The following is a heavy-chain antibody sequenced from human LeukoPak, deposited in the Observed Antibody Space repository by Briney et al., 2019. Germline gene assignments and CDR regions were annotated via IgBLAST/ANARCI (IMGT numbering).Heavy chain of an antibody. V-gene: IGHV7-4-1*02. D-gene: IGHD1-26*01. CDR1: GYTFTNYA. Sequence: ASVKVSCKASGYTFTNYAINWVRQAPGQGLEWMGWINTNTGNPTYAQGFTGRFVFSLDTSVSTAYLQISSLQAEDTAIYYCATQLVGYYFDYWGQGTLVTVSS. J-gene: IGHJ4*02. CDR2: INTNTGNP. CDR3: ATQLVGYYFDY.